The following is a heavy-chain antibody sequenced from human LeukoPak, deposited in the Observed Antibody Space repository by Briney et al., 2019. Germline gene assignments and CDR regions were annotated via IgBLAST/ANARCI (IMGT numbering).Heavy chain of an antibody. V-gene: IGHV3-23*01. D-gene: IGHD3-10*01. CDR3: AKGTAPGY. CDR1: GFTFSSYS. J-gene: IGHJ4*02. CDR2: IVGSGVST. Sequence: PGGSLRLSCAASGFTFSSYSMNWVRQAPGKGLEWVSAIVGSGVSTYYADSVKGRFTISRDNSKNTLYLQMNSLRAEDTAVYYCAKGTAPGYWGQGTLVTVSS.